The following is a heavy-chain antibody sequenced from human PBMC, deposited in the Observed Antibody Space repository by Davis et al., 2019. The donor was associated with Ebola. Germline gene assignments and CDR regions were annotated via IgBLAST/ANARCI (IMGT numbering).Heavy chain of an antibody. CDR3: ARTRHCSSTSCYMKDAFDI. Sequence: GESLKISCAASGFTFSSYSMNWVRQAPGKGLEWVSSISSSSSYIYYADSVKGRFTISRDNAKNSLYLQMNSLRAEDTAVYYCARTRHCSSTSCYMKDAFDIWGQGTMVTVSS. V-gene: IGHV3-21*01. D-gene: IGHD2-2*02. J-gene: IGHJ3*02. CDR2: ISSSSSYI. CDR1: GFTFSSYS.